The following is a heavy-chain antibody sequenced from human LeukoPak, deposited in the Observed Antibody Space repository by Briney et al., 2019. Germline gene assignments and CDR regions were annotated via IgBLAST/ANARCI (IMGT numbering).Heavy chain of an antibody. V-gene: IGHV3-48*03. CDR3: ARGSSSWSGY. CDR2: ISSSGSTI. CDR1: GFTFSSYE. J-gene: IGHJ4*02. D-gene: IGHD6-13*01. Sequence: PGGSLRLSCAASGFTFSSYEMNWVRQAPGKGREGVSYISSSGSTIYYADSVKGRFTISRDNAKNSLYLQMNSLRAEDTAVYYCARGSSSWSGYWGQGTLVTVSS.